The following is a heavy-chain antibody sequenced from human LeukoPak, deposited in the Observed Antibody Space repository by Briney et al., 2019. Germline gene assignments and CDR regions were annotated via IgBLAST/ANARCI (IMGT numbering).Heavy chain of an antibody. CDR2: ISSSGSTI. D-gene: IGHD5-24*01. Sequence: GGSLRLSCAASGFTFSDYYMSRIRQAPGKGPEWVSYISSSGSTIYYAESVKGRFTISRDNAKNSLYLQMNSLRAEDTAVYYCARGYRWLQLSIRCPFDYWGQGTLVTVSS. CDR1: GFTFSDYY. J-gene: IGHJ4*02. CDR3: ARGYRWLQLSIRCPFDY. V-gene: IGHV3-11*01.